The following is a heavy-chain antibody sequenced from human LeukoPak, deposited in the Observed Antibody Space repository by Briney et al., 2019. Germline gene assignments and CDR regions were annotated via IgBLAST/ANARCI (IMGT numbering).Heavy chain of an antibody. CDR2: IYPGDSDT. CDR1: GYSFTSYW. Sequence: GESLKISCEGSGYSFTSYWIGWVRQMPGKGLEWLGIIYPGDSDTRYSPSFQGQVTISADKSISTAYLQWSSLKASDTAMYYCARHTKTAESGERSLDYWGQGTLVTVSS. D-gene: IGHD7-27*01. CDR3: ARHTKTAESGERSLDY. J-gene: IGHJ4*02. V-gene: IGHV5-51*01.